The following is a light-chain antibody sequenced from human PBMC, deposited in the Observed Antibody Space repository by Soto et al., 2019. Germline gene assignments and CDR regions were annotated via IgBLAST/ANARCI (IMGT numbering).Light chain of an antibody. CDR2: AAS. V-gene: IGKV1-17*01. J-gene: IGKJ4*01. Sequence: DIQMTQSPSSLSASVGDRITITCRASQGIRSDVGWYQQKPGKVPKRLIYAASNLQSGVTSRFSGSGSWAEFTLTISSLQPEDFATYYCLQHNTYPLTFGGGTKVEIK. CDR3: LQHNTYPLT. CDR1: QGIRSD.